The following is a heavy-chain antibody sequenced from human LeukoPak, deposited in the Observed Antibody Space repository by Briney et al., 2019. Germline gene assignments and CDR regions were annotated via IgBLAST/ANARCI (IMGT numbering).Heavy chain of an antibody. Sequence: ASVKVSCKASGYTFTGYYTHWVRQAPGQGLEWMGWINPNSGGTNYAQKFQGRVTMTRDTSISTAYMELSRLRSDDTAVYYCARELLGVWLDRRFDYWGQGTLVTVSS. V-gene: IGHV1-2*02. J-gene: IGHJ4*02. CDR2: INPNSGGT. CDR1: GYTFTGYY. D-gene: IGHD5-18*01. CDR3: ARELLGVWLDRRFDY.